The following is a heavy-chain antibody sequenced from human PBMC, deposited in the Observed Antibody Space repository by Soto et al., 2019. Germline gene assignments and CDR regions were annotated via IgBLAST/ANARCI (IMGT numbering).Heavy chain of an antibody. V-gene: IGHV1-18*01. Sequence: GXSXKVSFKTSGYTXCSIGIGLVRQAPGQGLEWMGWISPHKDNTYYAQRLQGRVTMTTDTSPSTAYMELRRMRPDDTAVYFCARDLDGSGSYYTNYWGQGTLGTVS. D-gene: IGHD3-10*01. CDR3: ARDLDGSGSYYTNY. CDR2: ISPHKDNT. J-gene: IGHJ4*02. CDR1: GYTXCSIG.